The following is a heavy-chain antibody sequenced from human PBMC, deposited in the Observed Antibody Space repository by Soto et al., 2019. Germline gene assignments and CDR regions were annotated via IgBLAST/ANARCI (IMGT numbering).Heavy chain of an antibody. CDR1: GFNRRSYH. CDR3: ARTLRLGESGYGMDV. J-gene: IGHJ6*02. Sequence: WWSVRLSCVASGFNRRSYHTHRVRQATGKGLQWVSGSGIAGDPHYPDSAKGRWSISRENAKKSFYLQMNSLRAGDTAVYFCARTLRLGESGYGMDVWAQGTTVPASS. D-gene: IGHD3-16*01. CDR2: SGIAGDP. V-gene: IGHV3-13*05.